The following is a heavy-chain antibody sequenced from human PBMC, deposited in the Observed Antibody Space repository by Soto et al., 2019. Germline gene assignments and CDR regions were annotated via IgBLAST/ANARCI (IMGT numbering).Heavy chain of an antibody. CDR2: INYSGST. CDR3: ASQVPAAIRLGWFDP. CDR1: GGSISRSTYY. D-gene: IGHD2-2*02. J-gene: IGHJ5*02. Sequence: SDTLSLTCTVSGGSISRSTYYWGWIRQPPGKGLEWIGSINYSGSTYYRPSLKSRVTISVDTSKNQFSLKLSPVTAADTAVYYCASQVPAAIRLGWFDPWGQGTLVTVSS. V-gene: IGHV4-39*01.